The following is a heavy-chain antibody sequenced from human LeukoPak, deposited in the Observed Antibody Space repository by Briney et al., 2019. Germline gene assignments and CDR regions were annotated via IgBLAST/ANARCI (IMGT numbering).Heavy chain of an antibody. D-gene: IGHD2-15*01. CDR2: IKQDGSEI. Sequence: GGSLRLSCIASGFNMSDYWMSWVRQAPGKGLEWVANIKQDGSEIYSGDSLKGRFTVSRDNAKNSLYLQMNSLRGEDTAVYYCARDIDWLDCWGQGTLVTVSS. CDR1: GFNMSDYW. CDR3: ARDIDWLDC. V-gene: IGHV3-7*01. J-gene: IGHJ5*01.